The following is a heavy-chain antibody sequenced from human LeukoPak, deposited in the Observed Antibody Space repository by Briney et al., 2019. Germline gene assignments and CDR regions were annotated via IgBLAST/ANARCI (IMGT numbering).Heavy chain of an antibody. CDR3: AKIEGGDAFDI. V-gene: IGHV3-23*03. D-gene: IGHD3-16*01. CDR2: IYSGGST. Sequence: GGSLRLSCATSGFSFGNYAMNWVRQAPGKGLERVSVIYSGGSTYYADSVKGRFTISRDNSKNTLYLQMNSLRAEDTAVYYCAKIEGGDAFDIWGQGTMVTVSS. J-gene: IGHJ3*02. CDR1: GFSFGNYA.